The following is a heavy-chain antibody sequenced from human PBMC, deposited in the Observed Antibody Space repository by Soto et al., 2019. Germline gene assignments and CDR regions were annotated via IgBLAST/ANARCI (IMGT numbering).Heavy chain of an antibody. D-gene: IGHD2-15*01. CDR2: ISGSGSST. CDR3: AKSTGCSGGICY. CDR1: GFTFPTSA. V-gene: IGHV3-23*05. Sequence: GGSLRLCCAASGFTFPTSAMTWVRQAPGKGLEWVSAISGSGSSTYYADSVKGRFAISRDNSKNTLYLQMDSLRAGDTAVYYCAKSTGCSGGICYWGQGTQVTVSS. J-gene: IGHJ4*02.